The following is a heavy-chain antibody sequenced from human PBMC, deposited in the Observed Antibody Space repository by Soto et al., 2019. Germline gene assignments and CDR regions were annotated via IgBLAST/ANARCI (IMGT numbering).Heavy chain of an antibody. CDR2: IWYDGSNK. CDR1: GFTFSTYG. J-gene: IGHJ4*02. D-gene: IGHD5-18*01. Sequence: QVQLVESGGGVVQPGRSLRLSCAASGFTFSTYGMHWVRQAPGKGLEWVAVIWYDGSNKYYADSVKGRFTISRDNSKNTLYLQMNSLRAEDTAVYYCVRGRGYSFGVNDYWGQGTLVTVSS. CDR3: VRGRGYSFGVNDY. V-gene: IGHV3-33*01.